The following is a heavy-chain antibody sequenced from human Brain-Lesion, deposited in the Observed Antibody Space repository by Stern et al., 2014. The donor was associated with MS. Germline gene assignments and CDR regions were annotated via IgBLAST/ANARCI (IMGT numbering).Heavy chain of an antibody. D-gene: IGHD2/OR15-2a*01. CDR3: ARDNKVYGIDV. CDR1: GFTFSDHF. Sequence: EVQLVQSGGGLVQPGRSLRLSCAASGFTFSDHFIDWVRQAPGKGLEWVGRIRNKANSYSTEYAASVKGRFTFSRDDSKNSLFVQMNSLRIEDTAIYYCARDNKVYGIDVLGQGTSVTVSS. CDR2: IRNKANSYST. J-gene: IGHJ6*02. V-gene: IGHV3-72*01.